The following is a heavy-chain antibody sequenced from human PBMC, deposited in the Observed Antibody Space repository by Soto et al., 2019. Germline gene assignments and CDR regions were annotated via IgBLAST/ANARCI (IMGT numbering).Heavy chain of an antibody. CDR3: ARATYYYERQFDY. J-gene: IGHJ4*02. D-gene: IGHD3-22*01. V-gene: IGHV3-15*07. CDR1: GFTFSNAW. Sequence: GGSLSLSCAASGFTFSNAWMNWVRQAPGKGLEWVGRIKSKTDGGTTDYAAPVKGRFTISRDDSKNTLYLQMNSLKTEDTAVYYCARATYYYERQFDYWGQGTLVTVSS. CDR2: IKSKTDGGTT.